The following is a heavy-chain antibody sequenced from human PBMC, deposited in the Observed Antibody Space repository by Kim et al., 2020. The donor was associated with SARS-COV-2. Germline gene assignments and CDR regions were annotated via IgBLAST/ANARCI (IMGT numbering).Heavy chain of an antibody. D-gene: IGHD5-18*01. CDR1: GYSLSTSG. J-gene: IGHJ4*02. CDR2: IRGFNGQT. Sequence: ASVKVSCKASGYSLSTSGISWVRQAPGQGLEWMGWIRGFNGQTNYAQTFQGRLTMTTDISTSTAYMELRSLRADDTAIYYCAKDFGYMVDYWGQGTLVTVSS. V-gene: IGHV1-18*01. CDR3: AKDFGYMVDY.